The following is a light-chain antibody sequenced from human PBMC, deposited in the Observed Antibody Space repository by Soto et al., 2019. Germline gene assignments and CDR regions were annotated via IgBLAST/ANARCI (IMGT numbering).Light chain of an antibody. J-gene: IGKJ1*01. CDR3: QQYSTYTPRT. CDR2: KAS. Sequence: DIQMTQSPSTLSASVGDRVTITCRASQSISIWLAWYQQKPGKAPKILIYKASSLESGVPSRFSGSGSGTEFTLTIRSLQPDDFATYYCQQYSTYTPRTCGQGNKGDIK. V-gene: IGKV1-5*03. CDR1: QSISIW.